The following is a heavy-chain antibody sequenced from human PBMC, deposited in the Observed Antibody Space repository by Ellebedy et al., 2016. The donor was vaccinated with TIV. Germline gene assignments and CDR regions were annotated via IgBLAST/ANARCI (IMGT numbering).Heavy chain of an antibody. Sequence: AASVKVSCKDSGYNFTSYDINWVRQATGQGLEWMGWMNPNSGNTGYAQKFQGRVTMTRNTSISTAYMELSSLRSEDTAVYYCASPRTHGRGRVYYYGMDVWGQGTTVTVSS. V-gene: IGHV1-8*01. D-gene: IGHD3-16*01. CDR2: MNPNSGNT. J-gene: IGHJ6*02. CDR3: ASPRTHGRGRVYYYGMDV. CDR1: GYNFTSYD.